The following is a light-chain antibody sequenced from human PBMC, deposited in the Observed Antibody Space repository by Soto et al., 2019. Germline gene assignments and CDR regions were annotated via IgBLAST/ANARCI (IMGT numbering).Light chain of an antibody. J-gene: IGKJ2*02. CDR1: QSISSS. V-gene: IGKV3-15*01. CDR2: GAS. Sequence: EIVMTQSPATLSVSPGERATLSCRASQSISSSLAWYQQKPGQAPRLLIYGASTRATDVPARFSGSGTGTEFTLTISSLESEDFAVYYCQHRGTFGRGTKLEIK. CDR3: QHRGT.